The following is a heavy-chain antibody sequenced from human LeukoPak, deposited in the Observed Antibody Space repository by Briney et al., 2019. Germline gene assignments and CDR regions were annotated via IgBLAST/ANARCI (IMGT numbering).Heavy chain of an antibody. CDR3: ARQRPQWLAYNWFAP. CDR1: GGSFSGYY. D-gene: IGHD6-19*01. Sequence: SETLSLTCAVYGGSFSGYYWSWIRQPPGKGLEWIGEINHSGSTNYNPSLKSRVTISVDTSKNQFSLKLSSVTAADTAVYYCARQRPQWLAYNWFAPWGKGPLVTVSS. CDR2: INHSGST. V-gene: IGHV4-34*01. J-gene: IGHJ5*02.